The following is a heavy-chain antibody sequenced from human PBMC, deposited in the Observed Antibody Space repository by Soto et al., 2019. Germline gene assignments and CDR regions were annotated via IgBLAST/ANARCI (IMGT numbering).Heavy chain of an antibody. Sequence: QVQLVESGGGVVQPGRSLRLSCAASGFTFSNYAMHWVRQAPGKGLEWVAVISYDGTNKYYADSVKGRFTISRDSSKSTVYLQMSSLRADDTAVYYCARRAITMILEEYYFDYCGQGTLVTVSS. J-gene: IGHJ4*02. CDR2: ISYDGTNK. V-gene: IGHV3-30*03. CDR3: ARRAITMILEEYYFDY. D-gene: IGHD3-22*01. CDR1: GFTFSNYA.